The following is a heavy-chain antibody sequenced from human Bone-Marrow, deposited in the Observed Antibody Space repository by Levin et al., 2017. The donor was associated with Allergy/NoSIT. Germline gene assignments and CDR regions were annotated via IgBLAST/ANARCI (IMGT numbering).Heavy chain of an antibody. J-gene: IGHJ4*02. D-gene: IGHD7-27*01. Sequence: GSLRLSCSVSGYSINSGYNWAWIRQSPGRGLEWIGSIYHRDIVYYNPSFEGRVHLSVDASKNQFSLTLNSVTVADTAMYYCARDRRSAWGNFDCWGQGVLVSVSS. CDR2: IYHRDIV. CDR1: GYSINSGYN. CDR3: ARDRRSAWGNFDC. V-gene: IGHV4-38-2*02.